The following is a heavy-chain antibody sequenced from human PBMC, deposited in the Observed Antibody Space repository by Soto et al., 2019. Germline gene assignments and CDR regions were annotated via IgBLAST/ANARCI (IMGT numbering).Heavy chain of an antibody. CDR1: GYSLNELC. CDR2: FDPEEGKM. Sequence: ASVKVSCKVSGYSLNELCMHWVRQPPGKGLEWIGGFDPEEGKMIYAQNFQGRVTMTEDTSTDTAYMELNSLTSEDTAIYYCATDLGVALAPLSILYFQQWGQGTVVTVSS. CDR3: ATDLGVALAPLSILYFQQ. D-gene: IGHD3-10*01. V-gene: IGHV1-24*01. J-gene: IGHJ1*01.